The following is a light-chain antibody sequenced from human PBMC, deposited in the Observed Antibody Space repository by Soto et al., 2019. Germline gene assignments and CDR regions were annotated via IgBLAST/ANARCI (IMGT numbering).Light chain of an antibody. CDR1: QSVTSN. V-gene: IGKV3-15*01. J-gene: IGKJ4*01. CDR3: PQGFT. Sequence: DIVLTQSPGTLSLSPGARATLSCRASQSVTSNLAWYQQKPGQAPRLLIYGASARATGIPARFSGSGSGTEFTLPIRSLQSEDFAVYYCPQGFTFGGGTKVDI. CDR2: GAS.